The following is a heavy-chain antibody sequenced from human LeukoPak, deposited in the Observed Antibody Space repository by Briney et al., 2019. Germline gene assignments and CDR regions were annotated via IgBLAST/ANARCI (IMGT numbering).Heavy chain of an antibody. J-gene: IGHJ6*02. CDR1: GGSVSSGSYY. D-gene: IGHD2-8*02. CDR2: IYYSGST. Sequence: NPSETLSLTCTVSGGSVSSGSYYWSWIRQPPGKGLEWIGYIYYSGSTNYNPSLKSRVTISVDTSKNQFSLKLSSVTAADTAVYYCARVPPGLSGGYYYYGVDVWGQGTTVTVSS. V-gene: IGHV4-61*01. CDR3: ARVPPGLSGGYYYYGVDV.